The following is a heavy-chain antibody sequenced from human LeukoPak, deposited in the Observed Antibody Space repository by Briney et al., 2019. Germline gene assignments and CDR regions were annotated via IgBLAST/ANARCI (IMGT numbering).Heavy chain of an antibody. CDR1: GGSISSSSYY. J-gene: IGHJ6*03. CDR2: IHYSGST. CDR3: ARTTEGGYSYGYFYYYYMDV. D-gene: IGHD5-18*01. V-gene: IGHV4-39*07. Sequence: LETLSLTCIVSGGSISSSSYYWGWIRQPPGKGLEWIGSIHYSGSTYYNPSLKSRVTISVDTSRNQFSLKLSSVTAADTAVYYCARTTEGGYSYGYFYYYYMDVWGKGTTVTISS.